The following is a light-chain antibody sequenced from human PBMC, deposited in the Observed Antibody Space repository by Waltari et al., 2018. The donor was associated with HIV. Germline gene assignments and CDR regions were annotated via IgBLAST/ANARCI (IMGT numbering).Light chain of an antibody. CDR3: QSYDSSLSGSV. CDR2: GNS. Sequence: QSVLTQPPSVSGAPGQRVTISCTGSSSNIGAGYGVHWYQQLPGTAPKLLIYGNSNRPSGVPDRFSGPKSGTSASLAITGLQAEDEADYYCQSYDSSLSGSVFGGGTKLTVL. V-gene: IGLV1-40*01. CDR1: SSNIGAGYG. J-gene: IGLJ3*02.